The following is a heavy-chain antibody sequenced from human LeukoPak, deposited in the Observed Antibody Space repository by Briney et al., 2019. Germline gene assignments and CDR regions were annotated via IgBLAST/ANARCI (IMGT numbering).Heavy chain of an antibody. V-gene: IGHV3-30*02. D-gene: IGHD4-17*01. CDR1: GFTFSSYG. CDR3: ARDWTDYGDPSGAFDI. Sequence: PGGSLRLSCAASGFTFSSYGMHWVRQAPGKGLEWVAFIRYDGSNKYYADSVKGRFTISRDNSKNTLYLQMNSLRAEDTAVYYCARDWTDYGDPSGAFDIWGQGTMVTVSS. CDR2: IRYDGSNK. J-gene: IGHJ3*02.